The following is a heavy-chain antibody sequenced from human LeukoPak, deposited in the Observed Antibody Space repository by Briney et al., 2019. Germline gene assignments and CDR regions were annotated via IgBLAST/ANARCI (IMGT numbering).Heavy chain of an antibody. CDR1: AGSVSAYY. CDR2: IFYNGHT. J-gene: IGHJ5*02. D-gene: IGHD3-10*01. Sequence: SETLSLTCTVSAGSVSAYYWSWIRQRPGRGFESIGYIFYNGHTKYNPSLSSRVTISINTSKNQFSLKLSSVTAADTAFYFCARGLDPPRGNWFAPWGQGILVTVSS. CDR3: ARGLDPPRGNWFAP. V-gene: IGHV4-59*02.